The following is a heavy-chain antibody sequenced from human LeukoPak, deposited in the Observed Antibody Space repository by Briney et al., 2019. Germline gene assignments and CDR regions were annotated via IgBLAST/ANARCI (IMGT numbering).Heavy chain of an antibody. J-gene: IGHJ4*02. Sequence: SETLSLTCAVSGYSISSGYYWGWIRQPPGKGLEWIGSIYHSGSTLYNPSLKSRVTISVDTSKNQFSLKLSSVTAADTALYYCARSDMVSYYFDYWGQGTLVTVSS. CDR2: IYHSGST. D-gene: IGHD3-10*01. CDR3: ARSDMVSYYFDY. V-gene: IGHV4-38-2*01. CDR1: GYSISSGYY.